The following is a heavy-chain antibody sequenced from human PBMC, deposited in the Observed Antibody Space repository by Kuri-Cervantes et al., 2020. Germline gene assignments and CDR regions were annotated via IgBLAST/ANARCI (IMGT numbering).Heavy chain of an antibody. V-gene: IGHV1-69*13. CDR1: GYTFTSYD. D-gene: IGHD6-13*01. CDR2: LNPSGGST. Sequence: SVKVSCKASGYTFTSYDINWVRQATGQGLEWMGVLNPSGGSTTYAQKFQGRVTITADESTSTAYMELSSLRSEDTAVYYCASSAFPAAGPHYYYYGMDVWGQGTTVTVSS. CDR3: ASSAFPAAGPHYYYYGMDV. J-gene: IGHJ6*02.